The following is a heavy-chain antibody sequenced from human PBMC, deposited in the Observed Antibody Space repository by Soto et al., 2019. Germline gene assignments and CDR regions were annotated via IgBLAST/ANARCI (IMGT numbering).Heavy chain of an antibody. CDR1: GGTLSSFINYP. CDR2: IVPNVGTV. J-gene: IGHJ4*02. D-gene: IGHD3-3*01. Sequence: SVKVSCKASGGTLSSFINYPINWVRQAPGQGLEWMGGIVPNVGTVNYAQKFQGRVTITADKSAGTAYMEVSSLRSEDTALYYCARRDTSGFLRYFDNWGQGTLVTVSS. V-gene: IGHV1-69*06. CDR3: ARRDTSGFLRYFDN.